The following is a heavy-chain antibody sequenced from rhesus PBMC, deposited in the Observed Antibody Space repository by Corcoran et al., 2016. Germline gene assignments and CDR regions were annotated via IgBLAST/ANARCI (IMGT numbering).Heavy chain of an antibody. J-gene: IGHJ4*01. V-gene: IGHV4-127*01. D-gene: IGHD2-15*01. CDR1: GDSINSGHC. CDR3: ARDLHYFDY. Sequence: QVQLQESGPGLVKPSETLSLTCAVSGDSINSGHCRGWIRQPPGKGLEWIGDIGGSSGNTNYAPSLKSRVTISKDTSKNQFSLKLTSMTAADTAVYYCARDLHYFDYWGQGVLVTVSS. CDR2: IGGSSGNT.